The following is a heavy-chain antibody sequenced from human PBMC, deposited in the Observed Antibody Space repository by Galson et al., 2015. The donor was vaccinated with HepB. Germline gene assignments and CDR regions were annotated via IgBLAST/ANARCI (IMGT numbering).Heavy chain of an antibody. J-gene: IGHJ4*02. V-gene: IGHV1-24*01. Sequence: SVKVSCKVSGYTLTELSMHRVRQAPGKGLEWMGGFDPEDGETIYAQKFQGRVTMTEDTSTDTAYMELSSLRSEDTAVYYCATGDLAVAGPLPGYWGQGTLVTVSS. CDR3: ATGDLAVAGPLPGY. CDR2: FDPEDGET. CDR1: GYTLTELS. D-gene: IGHD6-19*01.